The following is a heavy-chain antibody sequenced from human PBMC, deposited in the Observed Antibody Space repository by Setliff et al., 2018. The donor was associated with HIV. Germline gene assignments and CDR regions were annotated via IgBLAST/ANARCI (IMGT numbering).Heavy chain of an antibody. V-gene: IGHV3-30*04. J-gene: IGHJ4*02. CDR3: ARVRYCGSPSCRKEFDF. CDR1: GFTFSRYA. CDR2: VSYGGTNT. D-gene: IGHD2-21*01. Sequence: PGGSLRLSCAASGFTFSRYAMHWVRQAPGKGLEWVAVVSYGGTNTYYADSVKGRFIISRDDSESTLLLQMNSLRVDDTAVYYCARVRYCGSPSCRKEFDFWGQGTLVTVSS.